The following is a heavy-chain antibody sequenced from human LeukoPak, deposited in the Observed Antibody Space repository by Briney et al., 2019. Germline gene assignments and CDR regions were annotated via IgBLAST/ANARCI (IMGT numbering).Heavy chain of an antibody. CDR2: ISSSGSTI. V-gene: IGHV3-48*03. D-gene: IGHD3-10*01. J-gene: IGHJ4*02. CDR1: GFTFSNYE. Sequence: PGGSLRLSCAASGFTFSNYEMNWVRQAPGKGLEWVSYISSSGSTIYYADSVKGRFTISRDNAKNSLYLQMNSLRAEDTAVYYCTRDSQGSGIYSVDYWGQGTLVTVSS. CDR3: TRDSQGSGIYSVDY.